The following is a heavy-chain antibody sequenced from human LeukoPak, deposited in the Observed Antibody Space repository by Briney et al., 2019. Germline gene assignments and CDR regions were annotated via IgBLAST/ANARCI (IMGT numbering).Heavy chain of an antibody. Sequence: GGSLRLSCAASGFTFSSYAMSWVRKAPGKGLEWVSAISGSGGSTYYADSVKGRSTISRDNSKNTLYLQMNSLRAEDTAVYYCAKDDFWSPKGAFDIWGQGTMVTVSS. CDR3: AKDDFWSPKGAFDI. D-gene: IGHD3-3*01. V-gene: IGHV3-23*01. CDR1: GFTFSSYA. J-gene: IGHJ3*02. CDR2: ISGSGGST.